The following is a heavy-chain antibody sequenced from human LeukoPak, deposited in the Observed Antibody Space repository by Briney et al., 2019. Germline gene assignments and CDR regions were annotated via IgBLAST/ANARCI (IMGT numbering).Heavy chain of an antibody. J-gene: IGHJ4*02. CDR2: IYYSGST. Sequence: SETLSLTCTVSGGSISSYYWSWIRQPPGKGLEWIGYIYYSGSTNYNPSLKSRVTISVDTSKNQFSLKLSCVTAADTAVYYCARDYGYGLQYFDYWGQGTLVTVSS. CDR3: ARDYGYGLQYFDY. CDR1: GGSISSYY. V-gene: IGHV4-59*01. D-gene: IGHD4-17*01.